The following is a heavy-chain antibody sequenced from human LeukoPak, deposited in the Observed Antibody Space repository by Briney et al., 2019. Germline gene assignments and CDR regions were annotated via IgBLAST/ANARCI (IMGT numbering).Heavy chain of an antibody. D-gene: IGHD3-10*01. Sequence: GGSLRLSCAASGFTFSSYAMHWVRQAPGKVLEWVAVISYDGSNKYYADSVKGRFTISRDNSKNTLYLQMNSLRAEDTAVYYCAKVGNLMVRGVIGDYFDYWGQGTLVTVSS. CDR3: AKVGNLMVRGVIGDYFDY. CDR2: ISYDGSNK. V-gene: IGHV3-30*04. J-gene: IGHJ4*02. CDR1: GFTFSSYA.